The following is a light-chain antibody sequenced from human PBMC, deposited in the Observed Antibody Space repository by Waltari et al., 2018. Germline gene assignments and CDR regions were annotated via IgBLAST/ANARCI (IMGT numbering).Light chain of an antibody. V-gene: IGKV1-33*01. CDR3: QQYDNLPPYT. CDR2: DAS. Sequence: DIQMTHSPPSLPASVGHRVTITCQASQDISNYLNWYQQKPGKAPKLLIYDASNLETGVPSRFSGSGSGTDFTFTISSLQPEDIATYYCQQYDNLPPYTFGQGTKLEIK. J-gene: IGKJ2*01. CDR1: QDISNY.